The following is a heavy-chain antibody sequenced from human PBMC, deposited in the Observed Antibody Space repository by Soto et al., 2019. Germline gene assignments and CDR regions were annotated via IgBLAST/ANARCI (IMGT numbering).Heavy chain of an antibody. CDR2: IIPIFGTA. Sequence: SVKVSCKASGGPFSSYAISWVRQAPGQGLEWMGGIIPIFGTANYAQKFQGRVTITADESTSTAYMELSSLRSEDTAVYYCAGDGGPYAFDIWGQGTMVTVSS. CDR1: GGPFSSYA. D-gene: IGHD6-25*01. V-gene: IGHV1-69*13. CDR3: AGDGGPYAFDI. J-gene: IGHJ3*02.